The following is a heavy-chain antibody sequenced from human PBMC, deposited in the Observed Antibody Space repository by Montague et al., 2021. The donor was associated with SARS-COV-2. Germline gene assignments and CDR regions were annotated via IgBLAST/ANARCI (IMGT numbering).Heavy chain of an antibody. D-gene: IGHD3-16*01. CDR3: AGDQFRGDDYYYYGMDV. CDR2: ISSSSTI. CDR1: GFTFSSYY. V-gene: IGHV3-69-1*01. Sequence: SLRLSCAAFGFTFSSYYMNWVRQAPGKGLEWVSSISSSSTIYYASSVKGRFTISRDNAKNSLNLQMNSLRDEDTALYYCAGDQFRGDDYYYYGMDVWGQGATVTVSS. J-gene: IGHJ6*02.